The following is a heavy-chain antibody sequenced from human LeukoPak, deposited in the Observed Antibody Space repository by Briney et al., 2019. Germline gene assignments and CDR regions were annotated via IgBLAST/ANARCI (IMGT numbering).Heavy chain of an antibody. CDR1: GGSISSSSYY. J-gene: IGHJ5*02. Sequence: SETLSLTCTVSGGSISSSSYYWGWIRQPPGKGLEWIGSIYYSGSTYYNPSLKSRVTISVDTSKNQFSLKLSSVTAADTAVYYCARVLTAAAVLVGYNWFDPWGQGTLVTVSS. CDR2: IYYSGST. CDR3: ARVLTAAAVLVGYNWFDP. D-gene: IGHD6-13*01. V-gene: IGHV4-39*07.